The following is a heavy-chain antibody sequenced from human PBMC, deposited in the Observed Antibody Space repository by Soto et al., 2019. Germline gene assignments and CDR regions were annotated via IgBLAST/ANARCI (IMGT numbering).Heavy chain of an antibody. D-gene: IGHD6-13*01. CDR3: ARDFRIAAAGTDY. CDR2: IWYDGSNK. V-gene: IGHV3-33*01. Sequence: VQLVECGGGVVQPGWSLRLSCAASGFTFSSYGMHWVRQAPGKGLEWVAVIWYDGSNKYYADSVKGRFTISRDNSKNTLYLQMNSLRAEDTAVYYCARDFRIAAAGTDYWGQGTLVTVSS. J-gene: IGHJ4*02. CDR1: GFTFSSYG.